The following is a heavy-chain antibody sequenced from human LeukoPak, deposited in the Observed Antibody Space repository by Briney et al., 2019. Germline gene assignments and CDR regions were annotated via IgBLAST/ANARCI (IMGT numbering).Heavy chain of an antibody. CDR3: ARVPTHYDSSGYLLDY. D-gene: IGHD3-22*01. CDR2: INHSGST. V-gene: IGHV4-34*01. CDR1: GGSFSGYY. J-gene: IGHJ4*02. Sequence: PSETLSLTCAVYGGSFSGYYRSWIRQPPGKGLEWIGEINHSGSTNYNPSLKSRVTISVDTSKNQFSLKLSSVTAADTAVYYCARVPTHYDSSGYLLDYWGQGTLVTVSS.